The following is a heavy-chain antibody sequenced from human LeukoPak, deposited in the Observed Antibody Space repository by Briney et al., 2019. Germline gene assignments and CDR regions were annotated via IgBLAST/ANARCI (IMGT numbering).Heavy chain of an antibody. CDR2: FNPNSGGT. Sequence: ASVKVSCKASGYTFTGYYIHWVRQAPGQGLEWMGWFNPNSGGTNHAQKFQDRVTMTRDTSISTAYMELSRLRSDDTAVYYCARDFGGGTYAGDYWGQGTLVTVSS. CDR3: ARDFGGGTYAGDY. CDR1: GYTFTGYY. J-gene: IGHJ4*02. V-gene: IGHV1-2*02. D-gene: IGHD1-26*01.